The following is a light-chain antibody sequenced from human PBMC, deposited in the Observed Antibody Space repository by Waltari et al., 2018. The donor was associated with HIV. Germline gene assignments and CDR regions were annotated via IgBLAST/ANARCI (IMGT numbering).Light chain of an antibody. J-gene: IGKJ5*01. CDR3: HQYGSSPIT. V-gene: IGKV3-20*01. Sequence: EIVLTKSQGTLSLSPGERATLSCRASQSVRSRYLAWYQQKPGQAPRLLIYGASSRATCIPDRFSGSGSGTDFTLTISRLEPEDFAVYYCHQYGSSPITFGQGTRLEIK. CDR1: QSVRSRY. CDR2: GAS.